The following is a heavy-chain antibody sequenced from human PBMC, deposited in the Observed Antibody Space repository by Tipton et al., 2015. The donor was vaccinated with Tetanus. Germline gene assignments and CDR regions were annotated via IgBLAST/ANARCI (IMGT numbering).Heavy chain of an antibody. CDR1: GVYVRNDKYQ. J-gene: IGHJ4*02. V-gene: IGHV4-61*01. D-gene: IGHD3-3*01. CDR3: ARANYEFPKKGPFDF. Sequence: TLSLTCTVSGVYVRNDKYQWNWIRQSPGLGLEWLAYISGGRMTNSNYSHKSRITISQDASRNQISLTLTSVTAADTAVYYCARANYEFPKKGPFDFWGPGILVTVSS. CDR2: ISGGRMT.